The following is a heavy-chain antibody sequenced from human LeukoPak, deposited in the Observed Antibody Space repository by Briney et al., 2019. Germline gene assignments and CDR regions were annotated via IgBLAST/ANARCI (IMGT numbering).Heavy chain of an antibody. CDR1: SYSISSGYY. CDR3: GRDRPTGYYDY. CDR2: IDHSGRT. Sequence: PSETLSLTCTVSSYSISSGYYWGWIRQPPGKGLEWIGSIDHSGRTYYHPSLKSRVTILVDTSKNQFSLKLSSVTAADTAVYFCGRDRPTGYYDYWGQGILVTVSS. J-gene: IGHJ4*02. D-gene: IGHD3-9*01. V-gene: IGHV4-38-2*02.